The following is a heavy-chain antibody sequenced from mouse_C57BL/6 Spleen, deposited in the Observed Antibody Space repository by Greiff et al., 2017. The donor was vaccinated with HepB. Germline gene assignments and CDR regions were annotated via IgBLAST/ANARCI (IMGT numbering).Heavy chain of an antibody. D-gene: IGHD1-1*01. V-gene: IGHV1-64*01. CDR2: IHPNSGST. J-gene: IGHJ2*01. CDR1: GYTFTSYW. Sequence: QVQLQQPGAELVKPGASVKLSCKASGYTFTSYWMHWVKQRPGQGLEWIGMIHPNSGSTNYNEKFKSKATLTVHKSSSTAYMQLSSLTSEDSAVYYCATITTGDFDYWGQGTTLTVSS. CDR3: ATITTGDFDY.